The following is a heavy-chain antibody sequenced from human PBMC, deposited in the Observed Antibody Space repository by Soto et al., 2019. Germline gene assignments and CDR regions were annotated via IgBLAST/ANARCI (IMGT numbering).Heavy chain of an antibody. CDR1: GYTFTSYG. CDR2: ITTDKGKT. CDR3: ATRSPAFDY. J-gene: IGHJ4*02. Sequence: QVQLVQSGPEVKNPGASVKVSCKTSGYTFTSYGITWVRQAPGQGLEWMGWITTDKGKTTYAQKFQGRVTMTTDTSTSTGYMELRSLRSDDTAVYYCATRSPAFDYWGQGTLVTVSS. V-gene: IGHV1-18*01.